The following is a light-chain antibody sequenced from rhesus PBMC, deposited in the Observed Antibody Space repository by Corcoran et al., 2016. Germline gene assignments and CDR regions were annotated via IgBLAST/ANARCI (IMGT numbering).Light chain of an antibody. CDR1: SSDIGYYNA. CDR3: TSYAGGGTFI. V-gene: IGLV2-19*02. J-gene: IGLJ1*01. CDR2: EVT. Sequence: QAAPTQSPSVSGSAGQSVTISCTGTSSDIGYYNAVSWYQQHPGKAPKVLIYEVTKRPSGLSDRFSGSRSGNTASLTISGLQAEDEADYYCTSYAGGGTFIFGAGTRLTVL.